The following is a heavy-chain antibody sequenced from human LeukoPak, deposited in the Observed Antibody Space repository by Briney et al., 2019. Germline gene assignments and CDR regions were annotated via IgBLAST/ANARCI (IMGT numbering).Heavy chain of an antibody. CDR1: GFTFSGYA. CDR2: ISASGGST. V-gene: IGHV3-23*01. J-gene: IGHJ4*02. CDR3: AKVDTTTWYKARQIDY. D-gene: IGHD2/OR15-2a*01. Sequence: GGSLRLSCVASGFTFSGYAMSWVCQAPGRGLEWVSAISASGGSTYYADFVKGRFTISRDNSEKTLYLQMNSLRAEDTAVYYCAKVDTTTWYKARQIDYWGQGTLLTVSS.